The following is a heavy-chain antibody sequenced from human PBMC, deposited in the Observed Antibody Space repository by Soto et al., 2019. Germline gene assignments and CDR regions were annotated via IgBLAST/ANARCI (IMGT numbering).Heavy chain of an antibody. V-gene: IGHV3-33*01. D-gene: IGHD6-6*01. CDR2: IWYDGSNK. Sequence: QVQLVESGGGVVQPGRSLRLSCAASGFSFSSYGMHWVRQAPGKGLEWVAVIWYDGSNKYYGDSVKGRFTISRDNSKNTLYLQMNSLRAEDTAVYYCARSPPGVAGRYDFDYWGQGTLITFSS. J-gene: IGHJ4*02. CDR3: ARSPPGVAGRYDFDY. CDR1: GFSFSSYG.